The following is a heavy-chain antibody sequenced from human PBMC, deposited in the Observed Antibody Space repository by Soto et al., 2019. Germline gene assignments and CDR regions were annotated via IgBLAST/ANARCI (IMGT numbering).Heavy chain of an antibody. D-gene: IGHD6-6*01. CDR1: GFTFSNYA. Sequence: QVQLVESGGGVVQPGRSLRLSCAASGFTFSNYAMHWVRQAPGKGLEWVAVISYDGSSKYNADSVKGRFSISRDNSKNTVYLQMDSLRGEDTAVYYCARDWDKSTSSDNYGMDVWGQGTTVTVSS. CDR3: ARDWDKSTSSDNYGMDV. CDR2: ISYDGSSK. V-gene: IGHV3-30-3*01. J-gene: IGHJ6*02.